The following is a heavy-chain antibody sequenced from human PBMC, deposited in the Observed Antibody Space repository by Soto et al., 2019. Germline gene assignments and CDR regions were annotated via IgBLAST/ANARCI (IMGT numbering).Heavy chain of an antibody. V-gene: IGHV3-15*07. CDR2: IKSKTDGGTT. J-gene: IGHJ5*02. Sequence: GGSLRLSCAASGFTFSNAWMNWVRQAPGKGLEWVGRIKSKTDGGTTDYAAPVKGRFTISRDDSKNTLSLQMNSLKTEDTGVYYCTTGPRLGSIRGADDTWGLGTLVTVSS. CDR3: TTGPRLGSIRGADDT. CDR1: GFTFSNAW. D-gene: IGHD3-10*01.